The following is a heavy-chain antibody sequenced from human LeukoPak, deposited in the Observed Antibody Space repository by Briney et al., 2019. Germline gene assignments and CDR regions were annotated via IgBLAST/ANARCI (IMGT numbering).Heavy chain of an antibody. J-gene: IGHJ5*02. D-gene: IGHD2-2*01. V-gene: IGHV4-59*01. CDR3: ARDGCSSTSCYDWFDP. CDR1: GGSISNYY. Sequence: SETLSLTCTVSGGSISNYYWSWIRQPPGKRLEWIGYVYYSGSTNYNPSLKSRVTISVDTSKNQFSLKLSSVTAADTAVYYCARDGCSSTSCYDWFDPWGQGTLVTGSS. CDR2: VYYSGST.